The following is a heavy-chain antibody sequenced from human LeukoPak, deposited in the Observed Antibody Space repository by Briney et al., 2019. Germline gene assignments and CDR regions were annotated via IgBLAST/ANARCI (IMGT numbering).Heavy chain of an antibody. V-gene: IGHV4-59*01. CDR3: ARRRPHNPFDY. Sequence: SETLSLTCTVSGDSISSFYWSWIRQPPGKGLEWIGNIHYSGSTNYNPSLKSRTTISVDTSKNQFSLKMSSVTAADTAVYYCARRRPHNPFDYWGQGTLVTVSS. CDR2: IHYSGST. CDR1: GDSISSFY. J-gene: IGHJ4*02.